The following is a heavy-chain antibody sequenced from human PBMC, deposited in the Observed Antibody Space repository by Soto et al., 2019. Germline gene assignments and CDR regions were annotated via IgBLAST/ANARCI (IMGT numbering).Heavy chain of an antibody. CDR2: IDYNGVT. D-gene: IGHD2-15*01. V-gene: IGHV4-39*01. J-gene: IGHJ4*02. CDR3: GKVLVGATGHTYSDS. CDR1: GGSIYRRCYY. Sequence: QVQLQESGPGLVKASETLSLTCTVSGGSIYRRCYYWGWIRQPPGRGLEWIGNIDYNGVTYSNHSLKSRVTISRYTSKNQFSLTLTSVTAADTALYYCGKVLVGATGHTYSDSWGQGTLVAVSS.